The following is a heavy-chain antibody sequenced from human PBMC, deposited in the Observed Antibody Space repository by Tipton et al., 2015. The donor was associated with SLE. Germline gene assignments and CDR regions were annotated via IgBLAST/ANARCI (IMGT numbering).Heavy chain of an antibody. CDR1: GLSFTNSW. J-gene: IGHJ4*02. CDR3: TTATPYEYCRANCCPYY. CDR2: LKSKTDGGTT. V-gene: IGHV3-15*01. D-gene: IGHD2-21*01. Sequence: SLRLSCATSGLSFTNSWMTWVRQAPGKGLEWVGRLKSKTDGGTTDYAAPVKGRFTISRDDSKHTIYLQMNSLKTEDTGVYYCTTATPYEYCRANCCPYYWGQGTLVTVS.